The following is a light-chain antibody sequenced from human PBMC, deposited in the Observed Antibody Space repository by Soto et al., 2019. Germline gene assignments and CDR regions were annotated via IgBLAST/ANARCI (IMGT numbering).Light chain of an antibody. CDR2: EGS. J-gene: IGLJ1*01. CDR1: SSTVGSYNL. CDR3: CSYAGSSTYV. V-gene: IGLV2-23*01. Sequence: QSVLSPPASVSGSPGQSVTISGTGASSTVGSYNLVSWYQQHPGKAPNLMIYEGSKRPSGVSNRFSGSKSGNTASLTIYGLQAEDEADYYCCSYAGSSTYVFGTGTKVTVL.